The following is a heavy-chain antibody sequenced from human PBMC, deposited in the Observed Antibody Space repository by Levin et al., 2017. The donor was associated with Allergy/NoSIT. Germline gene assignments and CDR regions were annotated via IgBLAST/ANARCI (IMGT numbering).Heavy chain of an antibody. D-gene: IGHD2-15*01. CDR2: INAYNGNT. CDR1: GYTFTTYG. CDR3: ARDERNYCSGDSCIGWFDP. V-gene: IGHV1-18*01. Sequence: ASVKVSCKAYGYTFTTYGISWVRQAPGQGLEWMGWINAYNGNTNCAQKFQGRVTMTSDTSTSTAYMELRSLRSDDTAMYYCARDERNYCSGDSCIGWFDPWGQGTLVTVSS. J-gene: IGHJ5*02.